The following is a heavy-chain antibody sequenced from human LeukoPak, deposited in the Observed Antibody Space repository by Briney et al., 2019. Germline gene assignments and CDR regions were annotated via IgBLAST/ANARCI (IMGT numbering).Heavy chain of an antibody. CDR2: FNPSGGST. CDR1: GYTFTGYY. J-gene: IGHJ3*02. CDR3: ARVRDGYNDAFDI. V-gene: IGHV1-46*01. Sequence: ASVKVSCKASGYTFTGYYMHWVRQAPGQGLEWMGVFNPSGGSTSYAQKLQGRVTMTRDTSTSTVYMELSSLGSEDTAVYYCARVRDGYNDAFDIWGQGTMVIVSS. D-gene: IGHD5-24*01.